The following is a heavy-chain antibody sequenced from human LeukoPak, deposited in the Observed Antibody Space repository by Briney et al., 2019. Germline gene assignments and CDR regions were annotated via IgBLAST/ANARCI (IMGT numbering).Heavy chain of an antibody. J-gene: IGHJ5*02. Sequence: ASVKVSCKASGYTFTGYYMHWVRQAPGQGLEWMGWINPNSGGTNYAQKFQGRVTMTRDTSISTAYMELSRLRSDDTAVYYCARGFFFNSSSSASDPWGQGTLVTVSS. V-gene: IGHV1-2*02. CDR1: GYTFTGYY. D-gene: IGHD6-6*01. CDR3: ARGFFFNSSSSASDP. CDR2: INPNSGGT.